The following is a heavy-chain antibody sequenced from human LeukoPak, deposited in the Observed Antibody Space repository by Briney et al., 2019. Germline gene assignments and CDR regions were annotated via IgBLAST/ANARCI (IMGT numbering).Heavy chain of an antibody. CDR3: ARVSPVAAAGTLPLSYFDY. J-gene: IGHJ4*02. V-gene: IGHV3-48*04. CDR2: ISSSSSTI. Sequence: GGSLRLSCAASGFTFSSYSMNWVRQAPGKGLEWVSYISSSSSTIYYADSVKGRFTISRDNAKNSLYLQMNSLRAEDTAVYYCARVSPVAAAGTLPLSYFDYWGQGALVTVSS. CDR1: GFTFSSYS. D-gene: IGHD6-13*01.